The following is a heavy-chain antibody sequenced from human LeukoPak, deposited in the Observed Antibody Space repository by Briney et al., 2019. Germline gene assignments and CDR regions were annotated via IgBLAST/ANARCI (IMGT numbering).Heavy chain of an antibody. D-gene: IGHD6-19*01. Sequence: GRSLRLSCAASGFTFSTYSMIWVRQAPGKGLEWISYITGSSRTIYYADSVKGRFTISRDKAKNSLFLQMNSLRDEDTAIYYCARDRGTGWAIDYWGQGTLVTVSS. CDR3: ARDRGTGWAIDY. CDR2: ITGSSRTI. CDR1: GFTFSTYS. V-gene: IGHV3-48*02. J-gene: IGHJ4*02.